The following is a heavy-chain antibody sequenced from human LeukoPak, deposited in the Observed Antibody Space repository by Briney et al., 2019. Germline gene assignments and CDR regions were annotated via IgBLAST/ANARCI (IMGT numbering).Heavy chain of an antibody. Sequence: GASVKVSCKASGGTFSSYAISWVRQAPGQGLEWMGRIIPILGIANYAQKFQGRVTITADKSTSTAYMELSSLRSEDTAVYYCAGYRNYYDSSGYYYWGQGTLVTASS. V-gene: IGHV1-69*04. D-gene: IGHD3-22*01. CDR3: AGYRNYYDSSGYYY. J-gene: IGHJ4*02. CDR2: IIPILGIA. CDR1: GGTFSSYA.